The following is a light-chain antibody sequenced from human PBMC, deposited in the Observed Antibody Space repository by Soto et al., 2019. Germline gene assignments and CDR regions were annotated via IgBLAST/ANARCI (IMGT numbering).Light chain of an antibody. CDR1: RGDVGTYNL. CDR2: EDS. V-gene: IGLV2-14*02. J-gene: IGLJ1*01. Sequence: QSALTQPASVSGSPGQSISISCIGTRGDVGTYNLVSWYQQHPGKAPKLMIYEDSKRPSGVSSRFSGSKSGNTASLTISGLQAEDEADYYCSSYTSISSLGVFGTGTKLTVL. CDR3: SSYTSISSLGV.